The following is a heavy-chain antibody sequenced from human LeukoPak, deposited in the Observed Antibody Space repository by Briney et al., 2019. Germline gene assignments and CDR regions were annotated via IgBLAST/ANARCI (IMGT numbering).Heavy chain of an antibody. J-gene: IGHJ4*02. CDR2: INTNTGNP. CDR3: ATDLKKGDSGCFDY. Sequence: ASVKVSCKASGYIFTSSALNWVRQAPGQGREWVGWINTNTGNPTYAQGFTGRFVFSLDTSVSTAYLQISSLKAEDTAVYYCATDLKKGDSGCFDYWGQGTLVTVSS. D-gene: IGHD6-19*01. CDR1: GYIFTSSA. V-gene: IGHV7-4-1*02.